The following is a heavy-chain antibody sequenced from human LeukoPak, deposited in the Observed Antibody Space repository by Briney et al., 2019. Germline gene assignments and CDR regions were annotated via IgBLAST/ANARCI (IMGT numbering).Heavy chain of an antibody. CDR3: ACMGMATSTTPEDY. J-gene: IGHJ4*02. D-gene: IGHD5-24*01. V-gene: IGHV4-4*07. Sequence: SETLSLTCTVSGGSISSYYWSWIRQPAGKGLEWIGRIYTSGSTNYNPSLKSRVTMSVDTSKNQFSLKLSSVTAADTAVYYCACMGMATSTTPEDYWGQGTLVTVSS. CDR1: GGSISSYY. CDR2: IYTSGST.